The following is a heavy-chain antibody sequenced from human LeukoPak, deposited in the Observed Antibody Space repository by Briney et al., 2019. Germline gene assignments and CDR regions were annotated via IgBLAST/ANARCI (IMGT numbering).Heavy chain of an antibody. Sequence: SETLSLTCTVSGGSISSSSYYWGWIRQPPGKGLEWIGSIYYSGSTYYNPSLKSRVTISVDTSKNQFSLKLSSVTAADTAVYYCARRRYSSSWYVSYFDYWGQGTLVTVSS. CDR2: IYYSGST. V-gene: IGHV4-39*01. J-gene: IGHJ4*02. CDR1: GGSISSSSYY. D-gene: IGHD6-13*01. CDR3: ARRRYSSSWYVSYFDY.